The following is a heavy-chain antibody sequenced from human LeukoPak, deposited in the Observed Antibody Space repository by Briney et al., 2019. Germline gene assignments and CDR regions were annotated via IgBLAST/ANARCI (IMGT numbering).Heavy chain of an antibody. D-gene: IGHD5-24*01. CDR3: ARGSRMATIKS. CDR2: IYYSGST. CDR1: GGSISSYY. Sequence: PSETLSLTCAVYGGSISSYYWSWIRQPPGKGLEWIGYIYYSGSTNYNPSLRSRVTISVDTSKNQFSLKLSSVTAADTAVYYCARGSRMATIKSWGQGTLVTVSS. V-gene: IGHV4-59*01. J-gene: IGHJ4*02.